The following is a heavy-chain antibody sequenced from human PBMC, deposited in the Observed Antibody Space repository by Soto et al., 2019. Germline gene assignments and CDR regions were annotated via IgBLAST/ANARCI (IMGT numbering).Heavy chain of an antibody. Sequence: GGSLRLSCAASGFTFSSYGMHWVRQAPGKGLEWVAVIWYDGSNKYYADSVKGRFTIYRDNSKNTLYLQMNSLRAEDTAAYYCDRDDLRITIFGVVTHYYYYYGMDVWGQGTTVTVSS. CDR2: IWYDGSNK. D-gene: IGHD3-3*01. J-gene: IGHJ6*02. CDR3: DRDDLRITIFGVVTHYYYYYGMDV. V-gene: IGHV3-33*01. CDR1: GFTFSSYG.